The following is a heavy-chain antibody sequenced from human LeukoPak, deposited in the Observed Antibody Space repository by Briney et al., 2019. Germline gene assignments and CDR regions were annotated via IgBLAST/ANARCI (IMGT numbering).Heavy chain of an antibody. CDR1: GFTFSSYW. CDR3: ARAGYCSSTSCYKASAFDI. V-gene: IGHV3-7*01. D-gene: IGHD2-2*03. J-gene: IGHJ3*02. Sequence: PGGSLRLSCAASGFTFSSYWMSWVRQAPGKGLEWVANIKQDGSEKYYVDSVKGRSTISRDNAKNSLYLQMNSLRAEDTAVYYCARAGYCSSTSCYKASAFDIWGQGTMVTVSS. CDR2: IKQDGSEK.